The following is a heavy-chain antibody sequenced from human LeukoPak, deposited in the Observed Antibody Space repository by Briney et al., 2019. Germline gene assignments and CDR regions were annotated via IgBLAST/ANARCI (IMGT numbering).Heavy chain of an antibody. CDR1: GFIFNSYA. V-gene: IGHV3-23*01. D-gene: IGHD1-26*01. Sequence: GGSLRLSCAASGFIFNSYAMAWVRQAPEKGLEWVSSIIDSGISTYYADSVKGRFTISRDNSKNTLYLQMNSLRAEDTAVYYCAKGSRGNYDYWGRGTLVTVSS. CDR3: AKGSRGNYDY. CDR2: IIDSGIST. J-gene: IGHJ4*02.